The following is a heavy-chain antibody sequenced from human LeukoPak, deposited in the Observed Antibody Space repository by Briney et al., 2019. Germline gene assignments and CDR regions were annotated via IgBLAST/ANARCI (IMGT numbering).Heavy chain of an antibody. CDR3: ARDRELYCTNGVCYLFAFDI. CDR2: IYTSGST. CDR1: GGSISSYY. Sequence: KPSETLSLTCTVSGGSISSYYWSWIRQPAGKGLEWIGRIYTSGSTNYNPSLKSQVTMSVDTSKNQFPLKLSSVTAADTAVYYCARDRELYCTNGVCYLFAFDIWGQGTMVTVSS. V-gene: IGHV4-4*07. J-gene: IGHJ3*02. D-gene: IGHD2-8*01.